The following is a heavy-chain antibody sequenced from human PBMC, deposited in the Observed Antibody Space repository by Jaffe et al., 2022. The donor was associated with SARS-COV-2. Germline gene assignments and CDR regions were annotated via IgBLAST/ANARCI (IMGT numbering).Heavy chain of an antibody. V-gene: IGHV3-33*01. J-gene: IGHJ3*02. CDR2: IWFDGSKQ. Sequence: QVHLVESGGGVVQPGRSLRLSCAASGSTFSSHGMHWVRQAPGKGLEWVALIWFDGSKQYYADSVRGRFTISRDNSQSTLYLQMNSLGAEDTAIYYCARLYGKDVDIWGQGTMVTVSS. CDR3: ARLYGKDVDI. CDR1: GSTFSSHG. D-gene: IGHD3-16*01.